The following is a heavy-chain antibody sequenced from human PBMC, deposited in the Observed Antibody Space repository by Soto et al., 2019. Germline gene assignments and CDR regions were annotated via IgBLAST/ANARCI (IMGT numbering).Heavy chain of an antibody. CDR1: GYNFDTSW. Sequence: GESLKISCKVSGYNFDTSWIGWVRQMPGKGLEWMGIIFPADSDTRYSPSFQGQVTLSVDKSISTAFLQWSSLRASDTAIYYCARHTQKGLFRSPGMDVWGQGTTVTVSS. CDR3: ARHTQKGLFRSPGMDV. V-gene: IGHV5-51*01. J-gene: IGHJ6*02. CDR2: IFPADSDT. D-gene: IGHD2-21*01.